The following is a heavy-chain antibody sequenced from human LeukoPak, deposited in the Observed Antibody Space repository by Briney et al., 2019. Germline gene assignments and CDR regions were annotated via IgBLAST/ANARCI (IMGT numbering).Heavy chain of an antibody. D-gene: IGHD3-9*01. V-gene: IGHV1-18*04. CDR3: ARDGTVLRYFDWLLYSPGYFDY. CDR1: GYTFTSYG. Sequence: ASVKVSCKASGYTFTSYGISWVRQAPGQGLEWMGWISAYNGNTNYAQKLQGRVTMTTDTSTSTAYVELRSLRSDDTAVYYCARDGTVLRYFDWLLYSPGYFDYWGQGTLVTVSS. J-gene: IGHJ4*02. CDR2: ISAYNGNT.